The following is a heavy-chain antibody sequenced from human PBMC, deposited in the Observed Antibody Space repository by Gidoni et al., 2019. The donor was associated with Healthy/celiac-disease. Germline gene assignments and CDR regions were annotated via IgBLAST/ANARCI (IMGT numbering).Heavy chain of an antibody. Sequence: EVQLVESGGGLVKPGGSLRLSCAASGFTFSSYSMNWVRQRPGKGLEWVSSISSSSSYIYNADSVKGRFTISRDNAKNSLYLQMNSLRAEDTAVYYCARDVRLRGGVVVAATLPDYYYYMDVWGKGTTVTVSS. CDR3: ARDVRLRGGVVVAATLPDYYYYMDV. D-gene: IGHD2-15*01. CDR1: GFTFSSYS. J-gene: IGHJ6*03. V-gene: IGHV3-21*01. CDR2: ISSSSSYI.